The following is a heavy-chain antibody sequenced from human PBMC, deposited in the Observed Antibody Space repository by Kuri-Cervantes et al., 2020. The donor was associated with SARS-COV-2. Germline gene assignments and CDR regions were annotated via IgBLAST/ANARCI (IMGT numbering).Heavy chain of an antibody. V-gene: IGHV4-34*01. D-gene: IGHD3-3*01. J-gene: IGHJ4*02. CDR2: INHTGST. CDR3: ARGTYTYYDFWRGPYFDY. CDR1: GGSFSGYY. Sequence: GSLRLSCAVYGGSFSGYYWSWIRQSPGKGLVWIGEINHTGSTNYNPSLKSRVTISVGASMSQFSLKLNSVTAADTAVYYCARGTYTYYDFWRGPYFDYWGQGNLVTVSS.